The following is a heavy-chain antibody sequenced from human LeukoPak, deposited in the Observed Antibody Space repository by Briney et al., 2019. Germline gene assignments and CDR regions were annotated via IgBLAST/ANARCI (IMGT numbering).Heavy chain of an antibody. Sequence: GGSLRLSCAASGFTFRSYWMYWVRQAPGKGLVWVSHINGDGSTTTYADSGEGRFTISRDNAKNTLYLQMNSLRAEDTAVYYCARDVRRRGGYVALDSWGQGTLVTVSS. J-gene: IGHJ4*02. CDR3: ARDVRRRGGYVALDS. CDR1: GFTFRSYW. CDR2: INGDGSTT. D-gene: IGHD5-12*01. V-gene: IGHV3-74*03.